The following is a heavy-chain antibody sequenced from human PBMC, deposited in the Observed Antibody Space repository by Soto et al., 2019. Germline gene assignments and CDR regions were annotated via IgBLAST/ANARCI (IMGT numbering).Heavy chain of an antibody. Sequence: QVQLQESGPGLVRPSETLSLTCTVSGGSISSGDYYWSWIRQPPGKGLEWIGYIYYSGNTYNNPSLKSRVSISLYTSKNQFSLKLISVTASDTAVYYCARVPRGMEPILYFDPWGQGTLVTVSS. CDR2: IYYSGNT. CDR3: ARVPRGMEPILYFDP. V-gene: IGHV4-30-4*01. D-gene: IGHD1-1*01. J-gene: IGHJ5*02. CDR1: GGSISSGDYY.